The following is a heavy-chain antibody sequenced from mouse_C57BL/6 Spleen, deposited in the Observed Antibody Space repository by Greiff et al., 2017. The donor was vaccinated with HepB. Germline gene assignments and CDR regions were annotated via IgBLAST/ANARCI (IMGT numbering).Heavy chain of an antibody. V-gene: IGHV5-4*03. CDR3: ARGATGTTTWFAY. CDR2: ISDGGSYT. D-gene: IGHD4-1*01. CDR1: GFTFSSYA. J-gene: IGHJ3*01. Sequence: EVMLVESGGGLVKPGGSLKLSCAASGFTFSSYAMSWVRQTPEKRLEWVATISDGGSYTYYPDNVKGRFTISRDNARNNLYLQMSHLKSEDTAMYYCARGATGTTTWFAYWGQWTLVTVSA.